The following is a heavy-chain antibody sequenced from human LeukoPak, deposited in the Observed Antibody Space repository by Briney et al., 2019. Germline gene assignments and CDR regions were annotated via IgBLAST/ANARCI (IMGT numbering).Heavy chain of an antibody. Sequence: PGGSLRLSCAASGFTFSSYSMNWVRQAPGKGLEGVSSISSSSSYIYYADSVKGQFTISRDNAKNSLYLQMNSLRAEDTAVYYCARAARGYSYGYFDYWGQGTLVTVSS. CDR3: ARAARGYSYGYFDY. CDR2: ISSSSSYI. CDR1: GFTFSSYS. V-gene: IGHV3-21*01. J-gene: IGHJ4*02. D-gene: IGHD5-18*01.